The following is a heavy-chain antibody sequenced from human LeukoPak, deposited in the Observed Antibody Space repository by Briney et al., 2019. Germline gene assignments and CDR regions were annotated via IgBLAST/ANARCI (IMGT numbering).Heavy chain of an antibody. CDR3: ARGVTPRNYFYY. D-gene: IGHD1-14*01. CDR2: TIPIFGTA. V-gene: IGHV1-69*05. J-gene: IGHJ4*02. CDR1: GGTFSSYA. Sequence: SVKVSCKASGGTFSSYAISWVRQAPGQGLEWMGGTIPIFGTANYAQKFQGRVTITTDESTSTAYMELSSLRSEDTAVYYCARGVTPRNYFYYCGQGTLVTVSS.